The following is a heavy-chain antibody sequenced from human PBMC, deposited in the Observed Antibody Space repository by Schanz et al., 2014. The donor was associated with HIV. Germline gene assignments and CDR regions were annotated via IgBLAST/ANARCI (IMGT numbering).Heavy chain of an antibody. J-gene: IGHJ4*02. V-gene: IGHV1-18*01. Sequence: QVLLVQSGAEVKKPGSSVKVSCKASGGSFTNYAITWVRQAPGQGLEWMGWIGPNNGNRNYAQKLQGRVTMTTDTSTTTAYMELRSLRSDETAIYYCARGGSGWYGYEGFDYWGQGTLVTVSS. CDR3: ARGGSGWYGYEGFDY. CDR1: GGSFTNYA. CDR2: IGPNNGNR. D-gene: IGHD6-19*01.